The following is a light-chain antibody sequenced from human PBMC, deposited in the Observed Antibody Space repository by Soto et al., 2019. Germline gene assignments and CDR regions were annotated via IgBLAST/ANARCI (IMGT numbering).Light chain of an antibody. CDR3: QQYNSAPDT. CDR1: QGIHSY. V-gene: IGKV1-27*01. J-gene: IGKJ3*01. CDR2: DAS. Sequence: DIQMTQSPSSLSASVGERATITCRASQGIHSYLAWHQQKPGKVPKVLIFDASTLQAGVPSRFSGSGSGTDFTLTISSLPPEDVATYYCQQYNSAPDTFGRGTRVDIK.